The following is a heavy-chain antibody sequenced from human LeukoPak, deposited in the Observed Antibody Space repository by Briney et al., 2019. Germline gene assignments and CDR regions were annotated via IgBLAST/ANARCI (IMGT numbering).Heavy chain of an antibody. Sequence: GGSLRLSCAASGFTFSSYAMSWVRQAPGKGLEWVSAISGSGGSTYYADSVKGRFTISRDNSKNTLYLQMNSLRAEDTAVYYCAKDSANWGWEAVHAFDIWGQGTMVTVSS. CDR3: AKDSANWGWEAVHAFDI. J-gene: IGHJ3*02. CDR2: ISGSGGST. V-gene: IGHV3-23*01. CDR1: GFTFSSYA. D-gene: IGHD7-27*01.